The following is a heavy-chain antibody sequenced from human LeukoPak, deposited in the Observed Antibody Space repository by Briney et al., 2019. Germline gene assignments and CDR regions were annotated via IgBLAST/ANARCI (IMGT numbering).Heavy chain of an antibody. V-gene: IGHV4-59*08. CDR1: GGSISSFY. Sequence: SEPLSLTCILSGGSISSFYWSWLRQSPGKRLEWLGYVYYTGATNYNPSLRSRVTMSVAMSNNECSPKLTSATAADTGIYFCAGLSYYYMDVWGKGTPVAVSS. CDR2: VYYTGAT. J-gene: IGHJ6*03. CDR3: AGLSYYYMDV.